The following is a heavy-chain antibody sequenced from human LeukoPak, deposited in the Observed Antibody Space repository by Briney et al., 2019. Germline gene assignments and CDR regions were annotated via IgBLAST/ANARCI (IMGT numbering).Heavy chain of an antibody. J-gene: IGHJ4*02. Sequence: GGSLRLSCAVSGLRFGSFWMSWVHQAPGKGLEWVANINQDGSEKYFVDSVRGRFTISRDNSKNSLHLQMNTLRAEDTAVYYCARERDGRFFDYWGQGTLVTVSS. D-gene: IGHD5-24*01. CDR1: GLRFGSFW. CDR3: ARERDGRFFDY. CDR2: INQDGSEK. V-gene: IGHV3-7*01.